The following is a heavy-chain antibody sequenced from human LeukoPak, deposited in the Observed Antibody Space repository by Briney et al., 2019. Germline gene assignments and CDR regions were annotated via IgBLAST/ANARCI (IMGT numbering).Heavy chain of an antibody. CDR3: AKLPFPSRMSYHYYGMDV. Sequence: GGSLRLSCAASGFTFSSYSMNWVRQAPGKELEWVSSISSSSSYIYYADSVKGRFTVSRDNLKNTLYLQMVSLRAEDSAVYYCAKLPFPSRMSYHYYGMDVWGQGTTVTVSS. CDR1: GFTFSSYS. V-gene: IGHV3-21*01. D-gene: IGHD4-23*01. J-gene: IGHJ6*02. CDR2: ISSSSSYI.